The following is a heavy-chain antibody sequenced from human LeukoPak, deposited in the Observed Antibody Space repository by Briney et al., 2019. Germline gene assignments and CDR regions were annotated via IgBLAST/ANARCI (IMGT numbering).Heavy chain of an antibody. J-gene: IGHJ3*02. CDR2: IIPIFGTA. Sequence: SVKVSCKASGGTFSSYAISWVRQAPGQGLEWMGGIIPIFGTANYAQKFQGRVTITADKSTSTAYMELSSLRSEDTAVYYCARGSEPEDYDYGGNGRAHDVFDIWGQGKMVTV. CDR3: ARGSEPEDYDYGGNGRAHDVFDI. D-gene: IGHD4-23*01. V-gene: IGHV1-69*06. CDR1: GGTFSSYA.